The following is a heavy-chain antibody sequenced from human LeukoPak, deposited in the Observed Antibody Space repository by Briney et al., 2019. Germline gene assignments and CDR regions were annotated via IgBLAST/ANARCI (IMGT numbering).Heavy chain of an antibody. Sequence: GESLKISCKGSGYSFTSYWIGWVRQMPGKGLEWMGIIYPGDSDTRYSPPFQGQVTISADKSISTAYLQWSSLKASDTAMYYCATAIAAAGTSYYYYYMDVWGKGTTVTVSS. CDR1: GYSFTSYW. J-gene: IGHJ6*03. V-gene: IGHV5-51*01. D-gene: IGHD6-13*01. CDR3: ATAIAAAGTSYYYYYMDV. CDR2: IYPGDSDT.